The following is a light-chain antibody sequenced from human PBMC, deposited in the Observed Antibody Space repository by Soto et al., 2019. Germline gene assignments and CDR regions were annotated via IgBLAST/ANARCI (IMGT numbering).Light chain of an antibody. Sequence: NFMLTQPHSVSESPGKTVTISCTRSSGSIASNYVQWYQQRPGSAPTTVIYEDNQRPSGVPDRFSGSTDSSSNSASPTISGLKTEDEADYYCQSYDSSNLVFGGGTKLTVL. CDR2: EDN. CDR1: SGSIASNY. J-gene: IGLJ2*01. CDR3: QSYDSSNLV. V-gene: IGLV6-57*04.